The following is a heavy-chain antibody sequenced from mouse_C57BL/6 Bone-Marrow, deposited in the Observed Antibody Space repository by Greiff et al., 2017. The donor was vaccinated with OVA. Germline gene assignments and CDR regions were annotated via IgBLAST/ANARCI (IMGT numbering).Heavy chain of an antibody. CDR1: GYTFTDYY. CDR3: ARPDLLCGYFDV. V-gene: IGHV1-26*01. D-gene: IGHD2-1*01. J-gene: IGHJ1*03. CDR2: INPNNGGT. Sequence: EVQLQQSGPELVKPGASVKISCKASGYTFTDYYMNWVKQSHGKSLEWIGDINPNNGGTSYNQKFKGKATLTVDKSSSTAYMELRSLTSEDSAVYYCARPDLLCGYFDVWGTGTTVTVSS.